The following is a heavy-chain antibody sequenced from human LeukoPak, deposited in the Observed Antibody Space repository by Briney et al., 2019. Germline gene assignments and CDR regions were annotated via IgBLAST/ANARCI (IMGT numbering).Heavy chain of an antibody. Sequence: KAGGSLRLSCAASGFTFSNYVMSWVRQTPGKGLEWVSYISSSGSTIYYADSVKGRFTISRDNAKNSLYLQMNSLRAEDTAVYYCARIVLRYFDWLLETPMSYFDYWGQGTLVTVSS. CDR2: ISSSGSTI. CDR1: GFTFSNYV. CDR3: ARIVLRYFDWLLETPMSYFDY. V-gene: IGHV3-11*04. D-gene: IGHD3-9*01. J-gene: IGHJ4*02.